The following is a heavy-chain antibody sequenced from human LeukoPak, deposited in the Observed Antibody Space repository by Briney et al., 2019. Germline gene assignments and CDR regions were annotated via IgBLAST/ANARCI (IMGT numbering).Heavy chain of an antibody. CDR2: IYYSGTT. CDR1: GASISSGIYY. J-gene: IGHJ3*02. V-gene: IGHV4-30-4*08. CDR3: ANTPHYGFWSGYPI. Sequence: PSETLSLTCTVSGASISSGIYYWSWIRQPPGKGLEWIGYIYYSGTTYYNPSLKSRVTISVDTSKNQFSLKLSSVTAADTAVYYCANTPHYGFWSGYPIWGQGTMVTVSS. D-gene: IGHD3-3*01.